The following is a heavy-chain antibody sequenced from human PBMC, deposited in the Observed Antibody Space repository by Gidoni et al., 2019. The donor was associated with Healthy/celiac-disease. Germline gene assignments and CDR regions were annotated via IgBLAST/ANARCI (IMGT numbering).Heavy chain of an antibody. D-gene: IGHD6-19*01. V-gene: IGHV3-30*18. J-gene: IGHJ4*02. CDR3: AKDLYSSGWYGGGDY. CDR1: GFTFSSYG. Sequence: QVQLVESGGGVVQPGRSLRLSCAASGFTFSSYGMHWVRQAPGKGLEWVAVISYDGSNKYYADSVKGRFTISRDNSKNTLYLQMNSLRAEDTAVYYCAKDLYSSGWYGGGDYWGQGTLVTVSS. CDR2: ISYDGSNK.